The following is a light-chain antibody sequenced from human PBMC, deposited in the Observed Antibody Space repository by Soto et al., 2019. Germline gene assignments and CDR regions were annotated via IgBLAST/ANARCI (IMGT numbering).Light chain of an antibody. Sequence: DVQVTHSNTTLSASIGDRVTITCRASESIRTWLAWYQHKPGKAPKFLIYDASTLESGVPPRFSGSGSGTEFTLTISSLQPDDFATYYCQQGYSTIPFGQGTLLEI. CDR3: QQGYSTIP. V-gene: IGKV1-5*01. CDR2: DAS. J-gene: IGKJ5*01. CDR1: ESIRTW.